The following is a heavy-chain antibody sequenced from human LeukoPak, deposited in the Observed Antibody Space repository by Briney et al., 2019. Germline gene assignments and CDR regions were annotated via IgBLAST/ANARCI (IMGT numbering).Heavy chain of an antibody. CDR1: GYSMSSGYY. V-gene: IGHV4-38-2*02. CDR2: MYHTGST. CDR3: ARPTRRGAAAGTVFDY. J-gene: IGHJ4*02. D-gene: IGHD6-13*01. Sequence: SETLSLTCTVSGYSMSSGYYWGWIRQPPERGLEWIGSMYHTGSTYYNPSLKSRVTISVDTSKNQFSLKLSSVTAADTAVYYCARPTRRGAAAGTVFDYWGQGTLVTVSS.